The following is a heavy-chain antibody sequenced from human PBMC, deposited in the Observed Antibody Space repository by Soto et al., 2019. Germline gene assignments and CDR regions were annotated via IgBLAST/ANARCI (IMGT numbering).Heavy chain of an antibody. J-gene: IGHJ6*02. CDR1: GGSFSGYY. CDR3: ARVCITIFGVVIFRRYTGNYYYGMDV. Sequence: PSETLSLTCAVYGGSFSGYYWSWIRQPPGKGLEWIGEINHSGSTNYNPSLKSRVTISVDTSKNQFSLKLSSVTAADTAVYYCARVCITIFGVVIFRRYTGNYYYGMDVWGQGPTVTVSS. D-gene: IGHD3-3*01. V-gene: IGHV4-34*01. CDR2: INHSGST.